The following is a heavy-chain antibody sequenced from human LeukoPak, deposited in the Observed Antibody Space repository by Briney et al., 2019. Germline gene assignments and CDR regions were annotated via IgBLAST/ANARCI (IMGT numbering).Heavy chain of an antibody. CDR1: GGSISSSSYY. D-gene: IGHD1-20*01. Sequence: SETLSLTCTVSGGSISSSSYYWGWIRQPPGKGLEWIGSIYYSGSTYYNPSLKSRVTISVDTSKDQFSLKLSSVTAADTAVYYCAGRDNWNEFDYWGQGTLVTVSS. CDR3: AGRDNWNEFDY. CDR2: IYYSGST. J-gene: IGHJ4*02. V-gene: IGHV4-39*01.